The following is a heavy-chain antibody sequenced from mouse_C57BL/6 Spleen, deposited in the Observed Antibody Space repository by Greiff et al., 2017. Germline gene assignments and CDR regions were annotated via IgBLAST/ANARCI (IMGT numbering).Heavy chain of an antibody. V-gene: IGHV1-64*01. CDR2: IHPNSGST. CDR3: ARAYGSSDYAMDY. J-gene: IGHJ4*01. CDR1: GYTFTSYW. Sequence: VQLQQPGAELVKPGASVKLSCKASGYTFTSYWMHWVKQRPGQGLEWIGMIHPNSGSTNYNEKFKSKATLTVDKSSSTAYMQLSSLTSEDSAVYYCARAYGSSDYAMDYWGQGTSVTVSS. D-gene: IGHD1-1*01.